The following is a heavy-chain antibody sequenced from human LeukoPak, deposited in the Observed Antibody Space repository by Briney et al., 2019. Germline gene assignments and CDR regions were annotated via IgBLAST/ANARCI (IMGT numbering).Heavy chain of an antibody. CDR2: INHSGST. V-gene: IGHV4-34*01. D-gene: IGHD3-22*01. J-gene: IGHJ4*02. Sequence: SETLSLTCAVYGGSFSAYYWSWIRQPPGKGLEWIGEINHSGSTNYNPSLKSRVTISVDTSKNQFSLKLNSVTAADTAVYYCARDGYYYDSSGYYYFSLTINYFDYWGQGTLVTVSS. CDR3: ARDGYYYDSSGYYYFSLTINYFDY. CDR1: GGSFSAYY.